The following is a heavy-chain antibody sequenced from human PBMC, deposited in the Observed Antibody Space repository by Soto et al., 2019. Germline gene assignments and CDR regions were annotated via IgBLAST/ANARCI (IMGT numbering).Heavy chain of an antibody. J-gene: IGHJ3*02. V-gene: IGHV5-10-1*01. CDR3: ARRIAVAGFDAFDI. D-gene: IGHD6-19*01. Sequence: SPSFQGHVTISADKSISTAYLQWSSPKASDTAMYYCARRIAVAGFDAFDIWGQGTMVTVSS.